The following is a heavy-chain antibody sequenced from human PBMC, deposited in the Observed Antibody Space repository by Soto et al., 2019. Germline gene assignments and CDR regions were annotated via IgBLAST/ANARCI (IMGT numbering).Heavy chain of an antibody. CDR2: IYWDEDK. J-gene: IGHJ6*02. CDR1: GFSLNTNGMG. V-gene: IGHV2-5*02. D-gene: IGHD1-7*01. Sequence: QITLKESGPTLVRPTQTLTLTCSFSGFSLNTNGMGVGWIRQPPGKALEWLAFIYWDEDKRYSPSLKTRLTVTTDTSKNELVLTLTNLDPFDTGTYYCAGWNYESGLDVWGQGTTVTVSS. CDR3: AGWNYESGLDV.